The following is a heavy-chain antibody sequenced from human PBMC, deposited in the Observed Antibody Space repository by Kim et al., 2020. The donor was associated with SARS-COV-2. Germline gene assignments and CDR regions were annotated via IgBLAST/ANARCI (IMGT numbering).Heavy chain of an antibody. D-gene: IGHD2-2*01. V-gene: IGHV3-7*03. CDR3: ARVGYCSSTSCSDAFDI. Sequence: GGSLRLSCAASGFTFSSYGMSWVRQAPGKGLEWVANIKQDGSEKYYVDSVKGRFTISRDNAKNSLYLQMNSVRAEDTAVYYCARVGYCSSTSCSDAFDIWGQGTLVTVSS. CDR2: IKQDGSEK. CDR1: GFTFSSYG. J-gene: IGHJ3*02.